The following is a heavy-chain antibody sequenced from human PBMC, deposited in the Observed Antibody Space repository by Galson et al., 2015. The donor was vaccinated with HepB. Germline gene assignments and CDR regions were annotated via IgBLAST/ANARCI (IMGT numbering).Heavy chain of an antibody. V-gene: IGHV1-18*04. Sequence: SVKVSCKASGYTFTSYGISWVRQAPGQGLEWMGWISAYNGNTNYAQKLQGRVTMTTDTSTSTAYMELRSLRSDDTAVYYCARDLTTYGSGSNTFDYWGQGTLVTVSS. J-gene: IGHJ4*02. CDR2: ISAYNGNT. CDR1: GYTFTSYG. D-gene: IGHD3-10*01. CDR3: ARDLTTYGSGSNTFDY.